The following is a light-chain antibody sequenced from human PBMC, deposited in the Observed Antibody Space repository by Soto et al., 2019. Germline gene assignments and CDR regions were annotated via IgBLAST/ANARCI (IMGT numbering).Light chain of an antibody. J-gene: IGKJ1*01. CDR2: GAS. V-gene: IGKV1-6*01. CDR3: LQDINYPWT. Sequence: IQMTQSPSSLSASVGDRVTIPCRASQDIRNALGGYQQKPGKPPKLLIYGASNLPSGVPPRFCGSGSGTEFTFTISSLQPEDSATYYCLQDINYPWTFGQGTKVDIK. CDR1: QDIRNA.